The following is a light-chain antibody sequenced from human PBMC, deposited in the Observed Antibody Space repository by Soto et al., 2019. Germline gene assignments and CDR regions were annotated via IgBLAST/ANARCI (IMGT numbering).Light chain of an antibody. V-gene: IGKV3-20*01. CDR1: QSVSSSY. CDR2: GAS. J-gene: IGKJ5*01. Sequence: EIVLTQSPGTLSLSPGQSATLFCRAIQSVSSSYLAWYQQKPGQAPRLLLYGASSRATGIPDRFSGSGSGTEFTLTISSLQSEDFAVYHCQQYNNWPPITFGQGTRLEIK. CDR3: QQYNNWPPIT.